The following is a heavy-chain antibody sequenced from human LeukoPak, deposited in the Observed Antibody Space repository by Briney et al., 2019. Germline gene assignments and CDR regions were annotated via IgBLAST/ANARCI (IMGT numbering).Heavy chain of an antibody. CDR1: GSSFSSYA. CDR3: AKGGAVVLSPFDY. D-gene: IGHD2/OR15-2a*01. Sequence: GGSLRLSCAASGSSFSSYAMIWVRQAPGKGLEWVSVISSSGESTYYADSLKGRFTISRDNSKNTLFLQMNSLRAEDTAIYYGAKGGAVVLSPFDYWGKGTLVTVSS. J-gene: IGHJ4*02. V-gene: IGHV3-23*01. CDR2: ISSSGEST.